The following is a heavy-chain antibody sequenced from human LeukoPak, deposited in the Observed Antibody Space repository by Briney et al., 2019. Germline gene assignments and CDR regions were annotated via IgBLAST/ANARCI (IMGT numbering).Heavy chain of an antibody. CDR3: ARGKAVYCSGSGCYWFGP. Sequence: GGSLRLSCAASGFTFSNYWMSWVRQAPGKGLEWVANIKEDGSEKYYVDSLKGRFTISRDNAKNPLYLQMNSLRAEDTAVYYCARGKAVYCSGSGCYWFGPWGQGTLVTVSS. J-gene: IGHJ5*02. CDR2: IKEDGSEK. V-gene: IGHV3-7*01. D-gene: IGHD2-15*01. CDR1: GFTFSNYW.